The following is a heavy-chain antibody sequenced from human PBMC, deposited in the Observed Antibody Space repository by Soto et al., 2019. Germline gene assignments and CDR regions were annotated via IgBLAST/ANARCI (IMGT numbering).Heavy chain of an antibody. J-gene: IGHJ4*02. CDR3: AHTMAPRIFDS. CDR2: IYWDDDT. Sequence: QITLKEAGPTLVKPTQTLTLTCSFSGFSLITSGVGVGWIRQPPGKALEWLALIYWDDDTGYSTSLRNRLTXTXXTPRNQVVLTMTNMDPADTATYYCAHTMAPRIFDSWGQGTLVTVSS. CDR1: GFSLITSGVG. V-gene: IGHV2-5*02.